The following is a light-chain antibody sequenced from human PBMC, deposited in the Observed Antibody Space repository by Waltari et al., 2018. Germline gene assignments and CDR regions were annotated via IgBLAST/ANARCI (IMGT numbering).Light chain of an antibody. V-gene: IGLV4-69*01. CDR2: VNSDGSH. Sequence: QVALIQSPSAAASLGASLTLTCTLDSGHTNNAIAWHQQLSERAPRFLMKVNSDGSHTKGDGIPGRFSGSSSGAERYLTISGLQSEDEGDYYCQAWATGLWVFGGGTKLTVL. CDR3: QAWATGLWV. CDR1: SGHTNNA. J-gene: IGLJ3*02.